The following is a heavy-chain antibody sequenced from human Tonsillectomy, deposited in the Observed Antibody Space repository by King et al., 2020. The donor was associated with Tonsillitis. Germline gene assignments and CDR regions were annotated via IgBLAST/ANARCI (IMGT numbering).Heavy chain of an antibody. V-gene: IGHV3-74*01. CDR2: INTDGSIT. Sequence: VQLVESGGGLVQPGGSVRLSCAASGSSFSNYWMHWVRQAPGKGLVWVSRINTDGSITNYADSVKGRFTISRDNAKNTLYLQMNSLTAEDTAVYYCARVGATPYYWGQGTLVTVSS. CDR3: ARVGATPYY. CDR1: GSSFSNYW. D-gene: IGHD1-26*01. J-gene: IGHJ4*02.